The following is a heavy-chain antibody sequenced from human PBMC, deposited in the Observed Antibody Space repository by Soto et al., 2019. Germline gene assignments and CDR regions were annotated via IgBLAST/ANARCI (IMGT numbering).Heavy chain of an antibody. CDR1: GYSFTSYW. Sequence: GESLKISCKGSGYSFTSYWIGWVRQMPGKGLEWMGIIYPGDSGTRYSPSFQGQVTISADKSISTAYLQWSSLKASDTAMYYCARRSYSSSSPRYYYYMDVWGKGTTVTVSS. D-gene: IGHD6-6*01. V-gene: IGHV5-51*01. CDR2: IYPGDSGT. J-gene: IGHJ6*03. CDR3: ARRSYSSSSPRYYYYMDV.